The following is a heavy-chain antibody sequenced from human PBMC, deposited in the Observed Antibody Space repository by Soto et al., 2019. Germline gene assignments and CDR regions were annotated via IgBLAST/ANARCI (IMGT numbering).Heavy chain of an antibody. Sequence: LQLQESGPGLVKPSETLSLTCSVSGGSISNTSYYWGWIRQSPGKGLEWLGNIYFSGTAYYTPSLRSRVTMSVDTSKNQFSLQFNSMTAADTGGYYCARGAPGPIPNSYFDFWGQGTLVTVSS. D-gene: IGHD3-16*01. CDR1: GGSISNTSYY. J-gene: IGHJ4*02. CDR2: IYFSGTA. CDR3: ARGAPGPIPNSYFDF. V-gene: IGHV4-39*01.